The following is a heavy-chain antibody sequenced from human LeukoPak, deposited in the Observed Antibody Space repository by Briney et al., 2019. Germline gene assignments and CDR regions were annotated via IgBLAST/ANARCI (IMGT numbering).Heavy chain of an antibody. J-gene: IGHJ4*02. CDR2: IYHSGST. CDR1: GGSISSGGYY. D-gene: IGHD4-23*01. V-gene: IGHV4-39*07. CDR3: ARAPPLNTVVTPPRIGAYFDY. Sequence: PSQTLSLTCTVSGGSISSGGYYWSWLRQHPGKGLEWIGSIYHSGSTYYNPSLKSRVTISVDTSKNQFSLKLSSVTAADTAVYYCARAPPLNTVVTPPRIGAYFDYWGQGTLVTVSS.